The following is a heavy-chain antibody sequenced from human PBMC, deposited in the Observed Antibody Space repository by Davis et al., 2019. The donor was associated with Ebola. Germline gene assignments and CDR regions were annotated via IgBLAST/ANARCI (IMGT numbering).Heavy chain of an antibody. V-gene: IGHV4-34*01. J-gene: IGHJ3*02. CDR2: VNHTGNT. CDR3: ARAIAPSINDAFDI. D-gene: IGHD5-12*01. Sequence: SETLSLTCAVFGGSSSVYFWSWIRQPPGKGLEWIGEVNHTGNTNYSPSLKSRVTIAVDTSKNQFSLRLSSLTAADTAVYYCARAIAPSINDAFDIWGQGTMVTVSS. CDR1: GGSSSVYF.